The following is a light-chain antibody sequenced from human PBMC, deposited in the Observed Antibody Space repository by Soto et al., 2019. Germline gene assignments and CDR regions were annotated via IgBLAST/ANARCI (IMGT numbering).Light chain of an antibody. CDR1: SSDVGSYNR. V-gene: IGLV2-18*02. Sequence: QSALTQPPSVSGSPGQSVTISCTGTSSDVGSYNRVSWYQQPPGTAPKLMIYDVSNRPSGVPDRFSGSKSGNTASLTISGLQAEDEADYYCSSYTSSSTLEVFGGGTKLTVL. J-gene: IGLJ2*01. CDR2: DVS. CDR3: SSYTSSSTLEV.